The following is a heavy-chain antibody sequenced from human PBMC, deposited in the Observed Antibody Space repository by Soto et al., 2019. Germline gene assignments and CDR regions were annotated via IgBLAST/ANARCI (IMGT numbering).Heavy chain of an antibody. CDR1: GFTFSSYS. Sequence: GGSLRLSCAASGFTFSSYSMNWVRQAPGKGLEWVSSISSSSYIYYADSVKGRFTISRDNAKNSLYLQMNSLRAEDTAVYYCARDPDSGYSSTWYNYWGQGXLVTVSS. CDR3: ARDPDSGYSSTWYNY. D-gene: IGHD6-13*01. CDR2: ISSSSYI. V-gene: IGHV3-21*01. J-gene: IGHJ4*02.